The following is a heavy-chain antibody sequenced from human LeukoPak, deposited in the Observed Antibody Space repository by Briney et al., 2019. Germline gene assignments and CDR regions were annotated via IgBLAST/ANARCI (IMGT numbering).Heavy chain of an antibody. CDR1: GGSFSGYY. V-gene: IGHV4-34*01. J-gene: IGHJ6*02. CDR2: INHSGST. D-gene: IGHD3-3*01. Sequence: SETLSLTCAVYGGSFSGYYWSWIRQPPGKGLEWIGEINHSGSTNYNPSLKSRVTISVDTSKNQFSLKLSSVTAADTAVYYCARQYFWSGCYPTYYYYGMDVWGQGTTVTVSS. CDR3: ARQYFWSGCYPTYYYYGMDV.